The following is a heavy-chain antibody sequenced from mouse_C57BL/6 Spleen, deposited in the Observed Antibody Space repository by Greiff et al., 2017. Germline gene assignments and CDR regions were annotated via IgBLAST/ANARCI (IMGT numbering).Heavy chain of an antibody. V-gene: IGHV1-7*01. D-gene: IGHD2-2*01. CDR3: ARSGYDEYFDV. J-gene: IGHJ1*03. CDR1: GYTFTSYW. Sequence: QVQLQQSGAELAKPGASVKLSCKASGYTFTSYWLHWVKQRPGQGLEWIGYINPSSGYTKYNQKFKDKATLTADKSSSTAYRQLSSLTYEDSAVYYCARSGYDEYFDVWGTGTTVTVSS. CDR2: INPSSGYT.